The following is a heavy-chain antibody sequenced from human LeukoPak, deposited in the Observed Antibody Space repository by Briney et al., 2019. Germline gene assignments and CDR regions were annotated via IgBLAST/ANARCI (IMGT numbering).Heavy chain of an antibody. Sequence: SETLSLTCTVSGASVSSGPYYWSWIRQPPGEGLEWIGWENNYNVSLKSRVIISVDRSKNQFSLTFISVTAADAAVYFCARETAERYRGSYFDYWGQGALVTVSS. CDR2: WEN. D-gene: IGHD1-26*01. CDR1: GASVSSGPYY. V-gene: IGHV4-61*01. J-gene: IGHJ4*02. CDR3: ARETAERYRGSYFDY.